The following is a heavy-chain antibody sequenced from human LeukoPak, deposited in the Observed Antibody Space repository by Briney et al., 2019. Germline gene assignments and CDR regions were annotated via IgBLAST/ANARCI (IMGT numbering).Heavy chain of an antibody. CDR2: IYTSGST. V-gene: IGHV4-4*07. CDR1: GGSISSYY. CDR3: AGGRSFLNRGDYFDY. J-gene: IGHJ4*02. D-gene: IGHD7-27*01. Sequence: PSETLSLTCTVSGGSISSYYWSWIRQPAGKGLKGIGRIYTSGSTNYNPSLKSRVTMLVDTSKNQFSLKLSSVTAADTAVYYCAGGRSFLNRGDYFDYWGQGTLVTVSS.